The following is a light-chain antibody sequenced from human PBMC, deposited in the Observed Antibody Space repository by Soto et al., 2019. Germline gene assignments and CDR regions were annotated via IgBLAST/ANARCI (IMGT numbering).Light chain of an antibody. CDR2: DAS. V-gene: IGKV3-11*01. CDR3: QQRTNWAIT. Sequence: EIVLTQSPATLSLSPGERATLSCRASQSISSYLAWYQQKPGQTPRLLIYDASNRAVDIPARFSGSGSGTDFTLTISSLDPEDFAIYYCQQRTNWAITFGQGTRLEIK. CDR1: QSISSY. J-gene: IGKJ5*01.